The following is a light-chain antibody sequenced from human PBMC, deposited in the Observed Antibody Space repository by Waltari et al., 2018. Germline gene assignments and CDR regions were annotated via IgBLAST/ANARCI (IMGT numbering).Light chain of an antibody. CDR3: QQYYNYPYT. Sequence: AIRMTQSPSSFSASTGDRVTMTCRASHGINTYVAWYQQKPGKAPNLLIYAASTLQSGVPSRFSGSGSGTDFTLTISCLQSEDFATYYCQQYYNYPYTFGQGTKVEIK. V-gene: IGKV1-8*01. CDR2: AAS. J-gene: IGKJ2*01. CDR1: HGINTY.